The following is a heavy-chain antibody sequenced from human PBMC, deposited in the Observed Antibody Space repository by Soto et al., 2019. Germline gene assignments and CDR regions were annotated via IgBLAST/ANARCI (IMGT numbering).Heavy chain of an antibody. J-gene: IGHJ5*02. CDR1: GGTFSSYS. CDR3: ARGGAVVVPGAVDRHNWFDP. Sequence: QVQLVQSGAEVKKPGSSVKVSCEASGGTFSSYSFSWVRQALGQGLEWMGRVIPILGMANYAQKFQGRVTMTAYKSTSKVYMEMSSLRSEDTAVYYCARGGAVVVPGAVDRHNWFDPWGQGTLVTVSS. CDR2: VIPILGMA. D-gene: IGHD2-2*01. V-gene: IGHV1-69*02.